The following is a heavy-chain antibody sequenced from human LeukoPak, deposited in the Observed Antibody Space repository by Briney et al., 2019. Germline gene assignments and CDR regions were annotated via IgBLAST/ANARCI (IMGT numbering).Heavy chain of an antibody. CDR2: IYHSGST. Sequence: GSLRLSCAASGFTFSSYWMSWVRQAPGKGLEWIGSIYHSGSTYYNPSLKSRVTISVDTSKNQFSLKLSSVTAADTAVYYCARDESDTAMGPNWYNWFDPWGQGTLVTVSS. D-gene: IGHD5-18*01. CDR3: ARDESDTAMGPNWYNWFDP. J-gene: IGHJ5*02. CDR1: GFTFSSYW. V-gene: IGHV4-38-2*02.